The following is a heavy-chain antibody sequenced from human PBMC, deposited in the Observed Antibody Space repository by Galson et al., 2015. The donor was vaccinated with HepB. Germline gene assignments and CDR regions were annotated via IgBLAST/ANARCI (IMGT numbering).Heavy chain of an antibody. D-gene: IGHD4-23*01. CDR3: ARTFGGNSDYAFDI. J-gene: IGHJ3*02. CDR2: INPNSGGT. CDR1: GYTFTGYY. Sequence: SVKVSCKASGYTFTGYYMHWVRQAPGQGLEWMGRINPNSGGTSYAQKFQGRVTMTRDTSISTAYMELSRLRSDDTAVYYCARTFGGNSDYAFDIWGQGTMVTVSS. V-gene: IGHV1-2*06.